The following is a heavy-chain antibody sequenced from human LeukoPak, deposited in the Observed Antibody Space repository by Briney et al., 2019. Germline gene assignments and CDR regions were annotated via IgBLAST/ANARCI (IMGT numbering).Heavy chain of an antibody. V-gene: IGHV4-4*09. CDR3: ARVWPDFDHPDY. CDR2: IYTSGST. CDR1: GGSISSYY. J-gene: IGHJ4*02. Sequence: PSETLSLTCTVSGGSISSYYWSWIRQPPGKGLEWIGYIYTSGSTNYNPSLKSRVTISVDTSKNQFSLKLSSVTAADTAVYYCARVWPDFDHPDYWGQGTLVTVSS. D-gene: IGHD3-9*01.